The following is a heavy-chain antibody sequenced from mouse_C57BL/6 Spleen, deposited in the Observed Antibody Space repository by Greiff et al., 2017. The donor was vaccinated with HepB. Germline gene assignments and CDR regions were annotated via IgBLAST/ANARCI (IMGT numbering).Heavy chain of an antibody. CDR1: GYTFTSYT. J-gene: IGHJ2*01. Sequence: QVQLKQSGAELARPGASVKMSCKASGYTFTSYTMHWVKQRPGQGLEWIGYINPSSGYTKYNQKFKDKATLTADKSSSTAYMQLSSLTSEDSAVYYCARPAIVAPIDYWGQGTTLTVSS. CDR2: INPSSGYT. V-gene: IGHV1-4*01. D-gene: IGHD1-1*01. CDR3: ARPAIVAPIDY.